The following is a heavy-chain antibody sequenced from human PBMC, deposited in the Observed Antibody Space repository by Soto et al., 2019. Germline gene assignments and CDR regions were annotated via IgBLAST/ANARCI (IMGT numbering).Heavy chain of an antibody. Sequence: GGSLRLSCAASGFTFSSYGMHWVRQAPGKGLEWVAVISYDGSNKYYADSVKGRFTISRDNSKNTLYLQMNSLRAEDTAVYYCAKGSMDIVVVPAANAANYYYYGMDVWGQGTTVTVSS. CDR2: ISYDGSNK. V-gene: IGHV3-30*18. J-gene: IGHJ6*02. CDR3: AKGSMDIVVVPAANAANYYYYGMDV. CDR1: GFTFSSYG. D-gene: IGHD2-2*03.